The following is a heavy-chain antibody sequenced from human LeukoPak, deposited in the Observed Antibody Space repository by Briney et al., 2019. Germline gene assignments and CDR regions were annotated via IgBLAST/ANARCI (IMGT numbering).Heavy chain of an antibody. CDR3: ARDPGVAGEY. J-gene: IGHJ4*02. CDR2: INPNSGDP. V-gene: IGHV1-2*06. D-gene: IGHD6-19*01. Sequence: GASVKVSCKTSGYTFTDSYIHWVRQAPGQGLEWMGRINPNSGDPNYPQKFQGRVTMTRDTSISTACMELSRLRSDDTAVYYCARDPGVAGEYWGQGTLVTVSS. CDR1: GYTFTDSY.